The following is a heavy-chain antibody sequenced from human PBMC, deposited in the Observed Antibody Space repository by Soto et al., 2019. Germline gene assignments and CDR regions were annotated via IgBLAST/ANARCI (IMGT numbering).Heavy chain of an antibody. CDR2: IDSTGSYI. J-gene: IGHJ6*01. CDR3: ATDGAAGSVVGV. Sequence: HLVDSWGGLVKPGVALRLSCAASGFTCSSCGMNWVRLAPGKGLECVSSIDSTGSYIYYADSVKGRLTISRDNARNSLYLHLNRPRTDDTAVYYCATDGAAGSVVGVWGQGTTVTVPS. D-gene: IGHD6-13*01. CDR1: GFTCSSCG. V-gene: IGHV3-21*01.